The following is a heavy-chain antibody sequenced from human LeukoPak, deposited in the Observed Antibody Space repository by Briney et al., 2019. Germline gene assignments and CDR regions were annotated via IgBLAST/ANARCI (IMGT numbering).Heavy chain of an antibody. V-gene: IGHV3-48*03. CDR1: GFTFSSYE. CDR2: ISSSGSTI. D-gene: IGHD2-21*02. J-gene: IGHJ4*02. CDR3: ARENPYADC. Sequence: GGSLRLSCAASGFTFSSYEMNWVRQAPGKGLEWVSYISSSGSTIYYADSVKGRFTISRDNAKNSLYLQMNSLRAEDTAVYYCARENPYADCWGQGTLVTVSS.